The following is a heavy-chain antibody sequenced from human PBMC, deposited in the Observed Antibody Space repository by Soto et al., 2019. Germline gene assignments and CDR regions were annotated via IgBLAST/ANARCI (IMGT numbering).Heavy chain of an antibody. CDR3: ARDDPKGYNYSVAFFDY. J-gene: IGHJ4*02. V-gene: IGHV4-31*03. Sequence: SETLSLTCTVSGGSISSGGYYWSWIRQHPGKGLEWIGYIYYSGSTYYNPSLKSRVTISVDTSKNQFSLYLQMNSLRAEDTGVYYCARDDPKGYNYSVAFFDYWGQGTPVTVSS. D-gene: IGHD5-18*01. CDR2: IYYSGST. CDR1: GGSISSGGYY.